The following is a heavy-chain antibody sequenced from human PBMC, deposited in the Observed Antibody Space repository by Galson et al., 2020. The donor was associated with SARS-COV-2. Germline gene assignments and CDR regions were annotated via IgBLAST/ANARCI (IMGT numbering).Heavy chain of an antibody. D-gene: IGHD2-21*02. CDR2: IKQDGSEK. CDR3: AREYCGGDCYPTYYYHYMDV. CDR1: GLTFSSYW. Sequence: GESLKISCAASGLTFSSYWMSWVRQAPGKGLEWVANIKQDGSEKNYVDSVEGRFTISRDNAKNSLYLQMNSLRAEDTAVYYCAREYCGGDCYPTYYYHYMDVWGKGTTVTISS. J-gene: IGHJ6*03. V-gene: IGHV3-7*01.